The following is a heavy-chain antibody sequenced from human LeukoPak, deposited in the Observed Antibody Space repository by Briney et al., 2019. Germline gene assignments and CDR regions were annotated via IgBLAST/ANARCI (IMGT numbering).Heavy chain of an antibody. Sequence: SETLSLTCAVYGGSFSGYYWSWIRQPPGKGLEWIGEINQSGSTNYNPSLKSRVTISVDTSKNRFSLKLSSVTAADTAVYYCATGFRPYYYGSGSYFYWGQGTLVTVSS. CDR1: GGSFSGYY. CDR2: INQSGST. D-gene: IGHD3-10*01. V-gene: IGHV4-34*01. J-gene: IGHJ4*02. CDR3: ATGFRPYYYGSGSYFY.